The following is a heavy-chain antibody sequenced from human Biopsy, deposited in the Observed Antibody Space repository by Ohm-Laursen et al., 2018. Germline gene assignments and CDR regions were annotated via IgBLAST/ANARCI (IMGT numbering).Heavy chain of an antibody. CDR3: ARDPGNDFWSGSDPFDI. CDR1: GYTFTAYG. Sequence: ASVKVSCKISGYTFTAYGISWVRQAPGQGLEWMGWISTYNDDTNIAQKFQGRVSMTTDTSTRTAYMGLRSLRSGDTAIYFCARDPGNDFWSGSDPFDIWGQGTLVTVS. J-gene: IGHJ3*02. CDR2: ISTYNDDT. V-gene: IGHV1-18*04. D-gene: IGHD3-3*01.